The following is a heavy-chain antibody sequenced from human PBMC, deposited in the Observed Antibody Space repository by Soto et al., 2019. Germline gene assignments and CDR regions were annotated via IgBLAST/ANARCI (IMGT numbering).Heavy chain of an antibody. CDR1: GGTFSSYA. Sequence: QVQLVQSGAEVKKPGSSVKVSCQASGGTFSSYAISWVRQAPGQGLEWMGGIIPIFGTANYAQKFQGRVTITADESTSTAYLELSSLRSEDTAVYYCARETSYMYYYDSSGYFDYWGQGTLVTVSS. CDR2: IIPIFGTA. J-gene: IGHJ4*02. V-gene: IGHV1-69*01. D-gene: IGHD3-22*01. CDR3: ARETSYMYYYDSSGYFDY.